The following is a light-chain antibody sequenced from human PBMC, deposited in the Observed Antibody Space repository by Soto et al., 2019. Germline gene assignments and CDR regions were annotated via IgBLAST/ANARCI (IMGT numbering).Light chain of an antibody. V-gene: IGKV1-5*03. CDR1: QSINVW. CDR2: KAS. CDR3: QQYNGYPYS. Sequence: DIPMTQSPSTLSASVGDRVTITCRASQSINVWVAWYQQKPGQAPKFLIYKASTLESGVPSRFSGSGSGTEFTLTISSLQPDDFATYYCQQYNGYPYSFGQGTKVELK. J-gene: IGKJ2*03.